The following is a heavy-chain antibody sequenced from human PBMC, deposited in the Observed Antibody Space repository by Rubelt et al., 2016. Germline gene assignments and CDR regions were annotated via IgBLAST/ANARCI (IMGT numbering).Heavy chain of an antibody. CDR3: VKVTAGYSYGYGDY. CDR1: GFTVSSNY. D-gene: IGHD5-18*01. V-gene: IGHV3-66*01. Sequence: GGGLVQPGGSLRLSCAASGFTVSSNYMSWVRQAPGKGLEWVSLIYSGGATYYADSVKGRFTISRDNSKNTLYLQMSSLRAEDTAVYYCVKVTAGYSYGYGDYWGQGTLVTVSS. J-gene: IGHJ4*02. CDR2: IYSGGAT.